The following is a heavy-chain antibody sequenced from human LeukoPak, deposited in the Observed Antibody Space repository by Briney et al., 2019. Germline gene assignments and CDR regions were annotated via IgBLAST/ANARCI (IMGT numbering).Heavy chain of an antibody. D-gene: IGHD7-27*01. CDR3: ARGFRGDNFDY. CDR1: GYSISSAYY. CDR2: MYHSGST. Sequence: PETLSLTCSVSGYSISSAYYWGWIRQPPGKGLEWIGTMYHSGSTNYNPSLKSRVTISVDTSKNQFSLKLSSVTAADTAVYFCARGFRGDNFDYWGQGTLVTVSS. J-gene: IGHJ4*02. V-gene: IGHV4-38-2*02.